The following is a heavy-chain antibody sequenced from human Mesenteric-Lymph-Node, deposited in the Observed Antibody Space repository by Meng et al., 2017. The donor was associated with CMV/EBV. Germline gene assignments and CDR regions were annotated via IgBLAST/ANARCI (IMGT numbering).Heavy chain of an antibody. Sequence: GGSLRLSCAASGFTFDDYSMSWVRQAPGKGLEWVSTINWNGGTTSYGDSVKGRFTISRDNAKNSLYLQMNSLRVEDTAVYYCARDRTAGFYYYGMDVWGQGTTVTVSS. J-gene: IGHJ6*02. CDR3: ARDRTAGFYYYGMDV. CDR1: GFTFDDYS. D-gene: IGHD6-13*01. CDR2: INWNGGTT. V-gene: IGHV3-20*04.